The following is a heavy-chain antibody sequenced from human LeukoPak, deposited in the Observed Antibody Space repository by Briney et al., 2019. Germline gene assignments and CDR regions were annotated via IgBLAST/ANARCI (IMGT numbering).Heavy chain of an antibody. J-gene: IGHJ4*02. CDR2: IVVGSGNT. V-gene: IGHV1-58*02. CDR1: GFTFTSSA. Sequence: SVKVSCKASGFTFTSSAMQWVRQARGQRLEWIGWIVVGSGNTNYAQKFQERVTITRDMSTSTAYMELSSLRPEDTAVYYCAAGGYDFWAYPPSYWGQGTLVTVSS. CDR3: AAGGYDFWAYPPSY. D-gene: IGHD3-3*01.